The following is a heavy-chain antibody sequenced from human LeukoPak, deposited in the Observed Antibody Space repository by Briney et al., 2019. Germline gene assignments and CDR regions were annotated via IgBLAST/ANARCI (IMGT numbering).Heavy chain of an antibody. J-gene: IGHJ4*02. CDR2: INPNSGGT. Sequence: ASVKVSCKASGYTFTGYYMHWVRQAPGQGLEWMGWINPNSGGTNYAQKFQGRVTVTRDTSISTAYMELSRLRSDDTAVYYCARDGPEGSSSSWPYFDYWGQGTLVTVSS. V-gene: IGHV1-2*02. CDR1: GYTFTGYY. D-gene: IGHD6-13*01. CDR3: ARDGPEGSSSSWPYFDY.